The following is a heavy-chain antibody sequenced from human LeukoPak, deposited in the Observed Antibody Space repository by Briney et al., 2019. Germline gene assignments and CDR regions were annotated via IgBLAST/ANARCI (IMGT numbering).Heavy chain of an antibody. CDR1: VFTFSNYW. V-gene: IGHV3-7*01. D-gene: IGHD3-10*01. J-gene: IGHJ4*02. CDR2: IKQDGSER. CDR3: ARDHYGSGNYYSFFDY. Sequence: GGSLRLSCAASVFTFSNYWMSWVRQAPGKGLEWVANIKQDGSERNYVDSVKGRFAISRDNAKNSLYLQMNSLRAEDTAVYYCARDHYGSGNYYSFFDYWGQGTLVTVSS.